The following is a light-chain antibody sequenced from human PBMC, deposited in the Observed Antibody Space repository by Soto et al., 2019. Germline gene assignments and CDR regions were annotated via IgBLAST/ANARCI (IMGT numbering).Light chain of an antibody. V-gene: IGLV1-44*01. J-gene: IGLJ1*01. Sequence: QPVLTQPPSASGTPGQRVTISCSGSSSNIGGNPVNWYQQLPGTAPKLLIYTNDQRPSGVPDRFSGSKSGTSASLAISGLQSEDEADYYCAAWDGSLKGYVFGTGTKLTVL. CDR2: TND. CDR3: AAWDGSLKGYV. CDR1: SSNIGGNP.